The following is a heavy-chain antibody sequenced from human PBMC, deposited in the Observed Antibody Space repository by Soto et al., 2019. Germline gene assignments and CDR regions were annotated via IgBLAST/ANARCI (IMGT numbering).Heavy chain of an antibody. CDR1: EFTFSSYW. J-gene: IGHJ4*02. V-gene: IGHV3-74*01. Sequence: GGSLRLSCAASEFTFSSYWMHWVRQAPGKGLVWVSLINSDGSSTSYADSVKGRFTISRDNAKNTLYLQMNSLRAEDTAVYYCARVRYYGSGYYYAYWGQGALVTVSA. CDR2: INSDGSST. D-gene: IGHD3-10*01. CDR3: ARVRYYGSGYYYAY.